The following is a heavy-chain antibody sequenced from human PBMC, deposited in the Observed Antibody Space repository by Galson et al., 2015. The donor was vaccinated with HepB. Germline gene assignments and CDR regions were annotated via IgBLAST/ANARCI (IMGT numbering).Heavy chain of an antibody. CDR2: IWYDGSNK. V-gene: IGHV3-33*01. J-gene: IGHJ6*02. CDR3: AREGILWFGDYYYYGMDV. D-gene: IGHD3-10*01. Sequence: SLRLSCAASGFTFSSYGMHWVRQAPGKGLEWVAVIWYDGSNKYYADSVKGRFTISRDNSKNTLYLQMNSLRAEDTAVYYCAREGILWFGDYYYYGMDVWGQGTTVTVSS. CDR1: GFTFSSYG.